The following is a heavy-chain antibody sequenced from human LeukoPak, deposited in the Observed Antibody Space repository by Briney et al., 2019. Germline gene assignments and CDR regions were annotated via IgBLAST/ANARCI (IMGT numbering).Heavy chain of an antibody. V-gene: IGHV3-7*01. CDR1: GDTFGRYW. Sequence: GGSLRLSCAASGDTFGRYWMSWVRQAPGKGLEWVANINQHGSEKYYGDSVKGRFTISRDNAKNSLYLQMNSLRAEDTAVYYCASEIIFGSFDYWGQGTLVTVSS. CDR3: ASEIIFGSFDY. J-gene: IGHJ4*02. D-gene: IGHD3-3*01. CDR2: INQHGSEK.